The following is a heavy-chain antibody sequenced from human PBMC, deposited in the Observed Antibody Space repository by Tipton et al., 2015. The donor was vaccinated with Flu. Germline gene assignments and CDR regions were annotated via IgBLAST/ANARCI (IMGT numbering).Heavy chain of an antibody. J-gene: IGHJ4*02. CDR1: GFSFDDYY. CDR2: ISSFGDTV. V-gene: IGHV3-11*01. Sequence: QLVQSGGGLVKPGESLRLSCAVSGFSFDDYYMNWIRQAPGKGLEWVSYISSFGDTVHYADSVQGRFTISRDNAENSLYLQMSSLRAEDTAVYYCARSFLSKDYYFDYWGQGALVTVSS. D-gene: IGHD1-26*01. CDR3: ARSFLSKDYYFDY.